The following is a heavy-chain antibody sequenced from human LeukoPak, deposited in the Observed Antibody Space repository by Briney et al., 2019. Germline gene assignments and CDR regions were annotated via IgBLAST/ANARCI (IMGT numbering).Heavy chain of an antibody. CDR3: ARDWGRVNYEFDY. CDR2: IRTTAEGAKYT. V-gene: IGHV3-48*02. CDR1: GFSFTDYP. J-gene: IGHJ4*02. Sequence: PGGSLRLSCATSGFSFTDYPMNWVRQAPGKGLEWISNIRTTAEGAKYTYYADSVKGRVTISRDNVKDSLHLQMHSLRDEDSAVYYCARDWGRVNYEFDYWGQGTLVTVSS. D-gene: IGHD3-3*01.